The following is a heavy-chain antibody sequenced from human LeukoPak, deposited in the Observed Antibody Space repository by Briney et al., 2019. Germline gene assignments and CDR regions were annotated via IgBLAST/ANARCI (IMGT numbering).Heavy chain of an antibody. CDR2: IKPYVGDT. Sequence: ASVQVSCKASGYTFTNLYMHWVRQAPGQGLEWMGLIKPYVGDTYYAQKFQGRVTMTRDTSISTAYMELSRLTSDDTAVYFCARHNYDFDFDYWGQGTLVTVSS. CDR3: ARHNYDFDFDY. V-gene: IGHV1-2*02. D-gene: IGHD4-11*01. J-gene: IGHJ4*02. CDR1: GYTFTNLY.